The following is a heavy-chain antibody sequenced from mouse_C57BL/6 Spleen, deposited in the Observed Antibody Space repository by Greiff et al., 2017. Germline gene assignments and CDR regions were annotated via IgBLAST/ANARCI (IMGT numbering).Heavy chain of an antibody. CDR2: ISSGSSTI. CDR3: ARHDGYYELAY. V-gene: IGHV5-17*01. D-gene: IGHD2-3*01. J-gene: IGHJ3*01. CDR1: GFTFSDYG. Sequence: VHLVESGGGLVKPGGSLKLSCAASGFTFSDYGMHWVRQAPEKGLEWVAYISSGSSTIYYADTVKGRFTISRDNAKNTLFLQMTSLRSEDTAMYYCARHDGYYELAYWGQGTLVTVSA.